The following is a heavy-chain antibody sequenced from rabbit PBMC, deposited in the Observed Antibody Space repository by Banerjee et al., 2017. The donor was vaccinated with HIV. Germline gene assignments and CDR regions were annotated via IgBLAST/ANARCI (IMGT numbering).Heavy chain of an antibody. D-gene: IGHD8-1*01. V-gene: IGHV1S45*01. CDR2: IYAGSSGTT. J-gene: IGHJ3*01. CDR3: ARDDAGSGYYYDL. Sequence: QEQLEESGGDLVKPEGSLTLTCTASGFSFSSSYWICWVRQAPGKGLEWIACIYAGSSGTTYYASWAKGRFTISKTSSTTVTLQMTSLTAADTATYFCARDDAGSGYYYDLWGQGTLVTVS. CDR1: GFSFSSSYW.